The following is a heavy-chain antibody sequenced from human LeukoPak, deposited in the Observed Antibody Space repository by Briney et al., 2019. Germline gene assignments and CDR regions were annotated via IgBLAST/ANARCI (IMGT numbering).Heavy chain of an antibody. CDR2: INAGNGNT. V-gene: IGHV1-3*01. Sequence: ASVKVSCKASGYTFTSYAMHWVRQASGQRLEWMGWINAGNGNTKYSQKFQGRITITRDTSASTAYMELSSLRSEDTAVYYCARGGVLRYFDWTFDYWGQGTLVTVSS. CDR1: GYTFTSYA. D-gene: IGHD3-9*01. J-gene: IGHJ4*02. CDR3: ARGGVLRYFDWTFDY.